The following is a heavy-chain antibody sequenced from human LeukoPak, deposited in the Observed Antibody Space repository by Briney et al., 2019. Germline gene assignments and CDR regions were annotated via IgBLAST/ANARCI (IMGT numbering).Heavy chain of an antibody. Sequence: PSETLSLTCTVSGYSISSGYYWGWIRQPPGKGLEWIGYIYYSGSTYYNPSLKSRVTISVDTSKNQFSLKLSSVTAADTAVYYCARTTEGYCRGRSCYSYYYYMDVWGKGTTVTVSS. J-gene: IGHJ6*03. CDR3: ARTTEGYCRGRSCYSYYYYMDV. V-gene: IGHV4-38-2*02. D-gene: IGHD2-15*01. CDR1: GYSISSGYY. CDR2: IYYSGST.